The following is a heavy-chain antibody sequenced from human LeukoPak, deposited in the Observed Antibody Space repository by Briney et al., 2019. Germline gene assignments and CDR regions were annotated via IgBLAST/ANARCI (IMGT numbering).Heavy chain of an antibody. V-gene: IGHV4-34*01. CDR1: GGSFSDYH. J-gene: IGHJ6*03. CDR2: ISHSGST. CDR3: AGHRSYYYDSSGYYWGQYYYYMDV. D-gene: IGHD3-22*01. Sequence: PSETLSLTCGVYGGSFSDYHWNWIRQSPGKGLEWIGEISHSGSTNYNPSLKSRVTISVDTSKNQFSLQLSSVTAADTAVYYCAGHRSYYYDSSGYYWGQYYYYMDVWGKGTTVTISS.